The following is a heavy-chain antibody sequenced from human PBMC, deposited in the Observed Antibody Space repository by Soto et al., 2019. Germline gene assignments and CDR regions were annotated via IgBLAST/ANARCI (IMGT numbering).Heavy chain of an antibody. Sequence: NPSETLSLTCTVSGGSISNYYWSWIRQPPGKGLEWIGYIYYSGSTNYNPSLKSRVTLSVDTSKNQFSLKLSSVTAADTAIYYCARMTYYNVLDYWGQGTLVTVSS. V-gene: IGHV4-59*08. J-gene: IGHJ4*02. CDR3: ARMTYYNVLDY. CDR1: GGSISNYY. D-gene: IGHD3-10*01. CDR2: IYYSGST.